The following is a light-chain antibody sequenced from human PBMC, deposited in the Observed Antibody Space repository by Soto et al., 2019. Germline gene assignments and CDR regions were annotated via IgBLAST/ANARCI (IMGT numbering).Light chain of an antibody. CDR1: QYVSNY. CDR3: QQRYNWRT. Sequence: EIVLTQSPGTLSLSPGDRATLSCRASQYVSNYLAWYQQKPGQAPRLLIYGSSNRATGIPARFSGSGSGTDFTLTISSLEPEDFAVYYCQQRYNWRTFGGGTKVDIK. CDR2: GSS. J-gene: IGKJ4*01. V-gene: IGKV3-11*01.